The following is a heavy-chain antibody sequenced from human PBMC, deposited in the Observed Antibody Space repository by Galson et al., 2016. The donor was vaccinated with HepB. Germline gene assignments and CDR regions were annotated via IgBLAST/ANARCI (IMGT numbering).Heavy chain of an antibody. CDR2: ISYDGNNE. D-gene: IGHD3-3*01. CDR3: ARDKNQFWSGHLAP. V-gene: IGHV3-30-3*01. J-gene: IGHJ4*02. Sequence: SLRLSCAASGFTFSTYSMHWVRQAPGKGLEWVALISYDGNNEYYADSVQGRFTISRDNSKKTLYLQMISLRAEDTAVYYCARDKNQFWSGHLAPWGQGALVTGSS. CDR1: GFTFSTYS.